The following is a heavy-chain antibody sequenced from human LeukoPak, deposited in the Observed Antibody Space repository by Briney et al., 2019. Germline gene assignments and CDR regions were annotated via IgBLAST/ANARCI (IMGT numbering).Heavy chain of an antibody. J-gene: IGHJ3*02. CDR1: GYTFTSYG. CDR3: ARDLNDAFDI. Sequence: ASVKVSCKTSGYTFTSYGVSWVRQAPGQGLEWMGIINPSGGSTSYAQKFQGRVTMTRDMSTSTVYMELSSLRSEDTAVYYCARDLNDAFDIWGQGTMVTVSS. CDR2: INPSGGST. V-gene: IGHV1-46*01.